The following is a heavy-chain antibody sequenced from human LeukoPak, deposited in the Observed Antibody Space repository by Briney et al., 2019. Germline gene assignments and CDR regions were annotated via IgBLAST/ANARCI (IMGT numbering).Heavy chain of an antibody. J-gene: IGHJ3*02. CDR3: AAVPNANAWYWDDAFDI. V-gene: IGHV1-58*01. CDR2: IVVGSGNT. Sequence: VKVSCKASGFTFTTSAVQWVRQARGQRLEWIGRIVVGSGNTDHAQKFQGRLTITRDISTSTAYMELSSLTSDDTAVYYCAAVPNANAWYWDDAFDIWGQGTMVTVSS. CDR1: GFTFTTSA. D-gene: IGHD2-8*02.